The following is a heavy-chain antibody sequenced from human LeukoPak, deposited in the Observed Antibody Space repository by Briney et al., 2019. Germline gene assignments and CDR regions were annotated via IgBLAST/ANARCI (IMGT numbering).Heavy chain of an antibody. CDR3: ARGWMVRGVIITLFDY. V-gene: IGHV1-18*01. CDR2: ISAYNGNT. D-gene: IGHD3-10*01. CDR1: GYTFTSYG. Sequence: ASVKVSCKASGYTFTSYGISWVRQAPGQGLEWMGWISAYNGNTNYAQKLQGRVTMTTDTSTGTAYMELRSLRSDDTAVYYCARGWMVRGVIITLFDYWGQGTLVTVSS. J-gene: IGHJ4*02.